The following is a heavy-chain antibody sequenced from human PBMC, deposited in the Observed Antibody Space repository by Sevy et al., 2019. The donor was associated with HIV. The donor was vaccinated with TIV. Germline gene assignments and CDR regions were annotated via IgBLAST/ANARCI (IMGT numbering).Heavy chain of an antibody. Sequence: SETLSLTCTVSGGSVSSGSYYWSWIRQPPGKGLEWIGYIYYSGSTNYNPSLKSRVTRSVDTSKIQFSLKLSSVTAADTADYYCAGGSVSGWYYSYYYYYGMDVWGQGTTVTVSS. J-gene: IGHJ6*02. CDR1: GGSVSSGSYY. D-gene: IGHD6-19*01. CDR3: AGGSVSGWYYSYYYYYGMDV. V-gene: IGHV4-61*01. CDR2: IYYSGST.